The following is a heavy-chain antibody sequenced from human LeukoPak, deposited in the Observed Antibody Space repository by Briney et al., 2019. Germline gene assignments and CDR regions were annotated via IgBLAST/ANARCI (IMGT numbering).Heavy chain of an antibody. CDR2: MNIDGSEK. CDR3: ARDPVEWELLLDY. J-gene: IGHJ4*02. V-gene: IGHV3-7*01. Sequence: PGGSLRLSCAASGFTFSRYWMGCVRQAPGRRREWVANMNIDGSEKYYADSAKGRFTISRDNARNSVYLQMNSLRVEDTAVYYCARDPVEWELLLDYWGQGTLVTVSS. CDR1: GFTFSRYW. D-gene: IGHD1-26*01.